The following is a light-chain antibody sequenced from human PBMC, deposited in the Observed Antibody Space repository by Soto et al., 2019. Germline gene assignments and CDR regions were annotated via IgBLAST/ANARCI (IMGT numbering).Light chain of an antibody. CDR1: QSVSSSY. Sequence: EIVLTQSPGTLSLSPGERATHSCRASQSVSSSYLAWYQQKPGQAPRLLIHGASSRATGIPDRFSGSGSGTDFTLTISRLEPEDFAVYYCQQYGNSRPWSFGQGTKVEIK. CDR2: GAS. J-gene: IGKJ1*01. V-gene: IGKV3-20*01. CDR3: QQYGNSRPWS.